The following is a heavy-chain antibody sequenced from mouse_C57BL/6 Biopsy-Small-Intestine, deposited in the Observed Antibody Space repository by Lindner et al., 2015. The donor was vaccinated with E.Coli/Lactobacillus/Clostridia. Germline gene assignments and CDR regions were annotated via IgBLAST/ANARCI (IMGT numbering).Heavy chain of an antibody. CDR1: GYTFTSYG. CDR3: ARERETGTGFDY. D-gene: IGHD4-1*01. V-gene: IGHV1-81*01. Sequence: VQLQESGAELARPGASVKLSCKASGYTFTSYGISWVKQRTGQGLEWIGEIYPRSGNTYYNEKFKGKATLTADKSSSTAYMELRSLTSEDSAVYFCARERETGTGFDYWGQGTTLTVSS. J-gene: IGHJ2*01. CDR2: IYPRSGNT.